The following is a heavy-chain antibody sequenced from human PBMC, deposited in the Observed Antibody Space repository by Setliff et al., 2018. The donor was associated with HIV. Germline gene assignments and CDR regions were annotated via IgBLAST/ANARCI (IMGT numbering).Heavy chain of an antibody. CDR2: IYYSGST. CDR3: ARGPRPVDVDYYYMDV. Sequence: PSETLSLTCTVSGDSTSSSSSYWGWIRQPPGKGLEWIGSIYYSGSTYYNPSLKSRVTISLDTSKNQFSLKLTSVTAADTAVYYCARGPRPVDVDYYYMDVWGKGTTVTVSS. J-gene: IGHJ6*03. CDR1: GDSTSSSSSY. V-gene: IGHV4-39*07.